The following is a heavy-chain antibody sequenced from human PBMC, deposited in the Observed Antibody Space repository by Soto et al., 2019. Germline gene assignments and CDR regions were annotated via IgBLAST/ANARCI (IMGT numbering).Heavy chain of an antibody. J-gene: IGHJ3*02. V-gene: IGHV4-39*01. CDR2: IYYSGST. D-gene: IGHD2-2*01. CDR1: GGSISSSSYY. Sequence: QLQLQESGPGLVKPSETLSLTCTVSGGSISSSSYYWGWIRQPPGKGLEWIGSIYYSGSTYYNPSLKSRVTLSVDTSKNQFSLKLSSVTAADTAVYYCARTYCSSTSCYGTKSNAFDIWGQGTMVTVSS. CDR3: ARTYCSSTSCYGTKSNAFDI.